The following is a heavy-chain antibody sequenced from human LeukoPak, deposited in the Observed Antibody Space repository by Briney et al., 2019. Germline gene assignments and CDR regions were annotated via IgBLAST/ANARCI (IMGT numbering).Heavy chain of an antibody. CDR2: VSRDGGRT. V-gene: IGHV3-20*04. CDR1: GFTFDDYG. Sequence: PGGSLRLSCAASGFTSGFTFDDYGMNWVREVPGRGLEWVSGVSRDGGRTGYADSVQGRFTISRDNSRNSLHLQMNSLRVDDTAFYYCVKDSNYDFWSGYYKGFDNWGQGTLVTVSS. J-gene: IGHJ4*02. CDR3: VKDSNYDFWSGYYKGFDN. D-gene: IGHD3-3*01.